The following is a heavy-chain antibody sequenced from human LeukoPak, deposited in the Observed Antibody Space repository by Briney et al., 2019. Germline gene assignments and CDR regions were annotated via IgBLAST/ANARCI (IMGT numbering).Heavy chain of an antibody. J-gene: IGHJ3*02. D-gene: IGHD3-22*01. CDR1: GMTFSSHW. V-gene: IGHV3-7*01. Sequence: GGSLRLSCVASGMTFSSHWMTWVRQTTGKGLEWLATIKSDGSEIYYLDSVKGRFTISRDNAKNSLYLQMNSLRAEDTAVYYCASLGYDSSAFDIWGQGTMVTVSS. CDR3: ASLGYDSSAFDI. CDR2: IKSDGSEI.